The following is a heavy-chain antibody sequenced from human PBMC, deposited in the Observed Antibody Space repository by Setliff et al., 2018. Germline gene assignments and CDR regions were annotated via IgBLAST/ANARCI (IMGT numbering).Heavy chain of an antibody. CDR3: ARSPSSGAYWNPRPFYSDY. V-gene: IGHV4-61*09. Sequence: PSETLSLTCSVSGASITSGGFYWTWIRQPAGKGLEWIGHISPSGSTTYNPSVKCRVTISLDTSKNHFSLKLDSVTAADTALYYCARSPSSGAYWNPRPFYSDYWARGTLVTVSS. CDR1: GASITSGGFY. J-gene: IGHJ4*02. CDR2: ISPSGST. D-gene: IGHD1-26*01.